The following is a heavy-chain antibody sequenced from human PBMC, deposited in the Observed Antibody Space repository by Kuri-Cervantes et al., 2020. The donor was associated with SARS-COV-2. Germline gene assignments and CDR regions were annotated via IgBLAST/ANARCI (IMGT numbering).Heavy chain of an antibody. CDR1: GFTVSSNY. CDR3: AKDTSPWDSRYHAIDV. D-gene: IGHD2-2*01. V-gene: IGHV3-53*01. Sequence: LSLTCAASGFTVSSNYMSWVRQAPGKGLEWVSVIYSGGSTYYADSVKGRFTISRDNSKNTLYLQMNSLRAEDTAVYYCAKDTSPWDSRYHAIDVWGQGTTVTVSS. CDR2: IYSGGST. J-gene: IGHJ6*02.